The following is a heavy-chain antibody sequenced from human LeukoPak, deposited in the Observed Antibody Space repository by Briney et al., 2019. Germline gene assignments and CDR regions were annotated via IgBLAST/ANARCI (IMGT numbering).Heavy chain of an antibody. CDR2: IATAGDT. Sequence: GGSLGLSCAASGFTLNRYDIHWVRQATGKGLEWVSAIATAGDTYYAGSVKGRSTISRENAKNSLYLQMNSLRAGDTAVYYCARGVDGFDPWGQGTLVTVSS. CDR1: GFTLNRYD. CDR3: ARGVDGFDP. V-gene: IGHV3-13*01. J-gene: IGHJ5*02.